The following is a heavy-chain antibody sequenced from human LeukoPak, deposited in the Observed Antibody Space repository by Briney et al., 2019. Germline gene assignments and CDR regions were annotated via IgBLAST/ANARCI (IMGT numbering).Heavy chain of an antibody. CDR2: ISYDGSNK. J-gene: IGHJ4*02. CDR1: GFTFSAYG. V-gene: IGHV3-30*18. Sequence: GKSLRLSCAASGFTFSAYGMHWVRLAPGKGLEWVAVISYDGSNKYYADSVKGRFTISRDNSKNTLYLQMNSLRAEDTAVYYCAKDPTVTTPTPVDYWGQGTLVTVSS. D-gene: IGHD4-17*01. CDR3: AKDPTVTTPTPVDY.